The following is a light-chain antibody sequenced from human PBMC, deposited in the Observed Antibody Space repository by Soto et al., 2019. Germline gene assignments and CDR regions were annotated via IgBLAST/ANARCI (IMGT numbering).Light chain of an antibody. CDR1: SGHSSYA. J-gene: IGLJ3*02. CDR2: LNSDGSH. CDR3: QTWGTGWV. Sequence: QAVLTQSPSASASLGASVKLTCTLSSGHSSYAIAWHQQQPEKGPRYLMKLNSDGSHSKGDGIPDRFSGSSSGAERYLTISSLQSEDEADYYCQTWGTGWVFGGGTTLTVL. V-gene: IGLV4-69*01.